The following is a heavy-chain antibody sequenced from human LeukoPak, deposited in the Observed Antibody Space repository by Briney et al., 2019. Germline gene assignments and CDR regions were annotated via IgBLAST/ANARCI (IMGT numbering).Heavy chain of an antibody. J-gene: IGHJ3*02. CDR2: IYTSGST. CDR1: GGSIRSDRYY. Sequence: SETLSLTCTVSGGSIRSDRYYWSWIRQPAGKGLEWIGRIYTSGSTNYNPSLKSRVTISVDTSKNQFSLKLSSVTAADTAVYYCARAVSGAFDIWGQGTMVTVSS. D-gene: IGHD2-8*01. V-gene: IGHV4-61*02. CDR3: ARAVSGAFDI.